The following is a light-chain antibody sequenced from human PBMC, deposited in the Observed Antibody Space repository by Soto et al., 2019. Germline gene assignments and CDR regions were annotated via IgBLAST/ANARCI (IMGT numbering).Light chain of an antibody. Sequence: QSALTQPASVSASPGQSITISCIGTSSDVGGHNYVSWYQQYPGKAPKLIISEVSDRPSGISYRFSGSTSGNTASLTISGLQAEDEADYYCSSYTSSNTWVFGGGTKVTVL. J-gene: IGLJ3*02. CDR3: SSYTSSNTWV. CDR1: SSDVGGHNY. CDR2: EVS. V-gene: IGLV2-14*01.